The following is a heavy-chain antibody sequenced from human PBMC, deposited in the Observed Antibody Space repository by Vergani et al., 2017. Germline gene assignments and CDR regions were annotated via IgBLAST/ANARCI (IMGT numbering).Heavy chain of an antibody. Sequence: EVQLVESGGGLVQPGGSLKLSCAASGFTFSGSAMHWVRQASGKGLEWVGRIRSKANSYATAYAASVKGRFTISRDDSKNTAYLQMTSLKTEDTAVYYCTRAAGYYGSGSYSYYYYGMDVWGQGTTVTVSS. J-gene: IGHJ6*02. CDR1: GFTFSGSA. D-gene: IGHD3-10*01. CDR2: IRSKANSYAT. V-gene: IGHV3-73*02. CDR3: TRAAGYYGSGSYSYYYYGMDV.